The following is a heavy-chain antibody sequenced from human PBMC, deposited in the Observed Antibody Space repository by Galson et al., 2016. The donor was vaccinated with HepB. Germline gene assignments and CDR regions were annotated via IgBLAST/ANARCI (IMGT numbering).Heavy chain of an antibody. D-gene: IGHD2-21*01. V-gene: IGHV3-48*02. J-gene: IGHJ3*01. CDR1: GFTLSAYS. CDR2: ISGHVDTI. CDR3: ARGWLFNSFDV. Sequence: SLRLSCAASGFTLSAYSMDWVRQTPGKGLEWLAYISGHVDTIYYADSVKGRFTISRDNARNSLYLQMRSLRDEDTAVYFCARGWLFNSFDVLGQGTMVTVSS.